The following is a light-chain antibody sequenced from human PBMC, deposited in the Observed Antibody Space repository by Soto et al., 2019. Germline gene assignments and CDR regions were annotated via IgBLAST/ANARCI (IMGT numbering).Light chain of an antibody. CDR1: QGISDW. V-gene: IGKV1-12*01. CDR2: AAS. CDR3: QQAYSFPWT. Sequence: DIPMTQSPSSVSASVGDRVTITCRASQGISDWLAWYQQKPGKAPNLLIYAASSLHSGVPSRFSGSGSGTDFTLTISSLQPEDFATYYCQQAYSFPWTFGQGTKVDIK. J-gene: IGKJ1*01.